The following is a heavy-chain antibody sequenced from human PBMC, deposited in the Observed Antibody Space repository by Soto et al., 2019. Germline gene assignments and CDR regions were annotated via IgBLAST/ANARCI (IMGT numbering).Heavy chain of an antibody. V-gene: IGHV3-7*01. CDR2: IRQDGNEI. CDR3: GTDQWGGAFDI. D-gene: IGHD3-10*01. Sequence: PGGSLSLSCAASGFTLSTYWMAWVRQTPGKGLELVANIRQDGNEINYVDSVKGRFTISRDNAKNSLFLQMNSLRDDDTAVYYCGTDQWGGAFDIGGQGTMVTVSS. CDR1: GFTLSTYW. J-gene: IGHJ3*02.